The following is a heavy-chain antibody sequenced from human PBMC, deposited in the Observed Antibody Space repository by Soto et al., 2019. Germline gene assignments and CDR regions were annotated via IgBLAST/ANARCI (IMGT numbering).Heavy chain of an antibody. D-gene: IGHD3-10*02. Sequence: SDTLSLTCAVYGGSFSGYYWSWIRQPPGKGLEWIGEINHSGSTNYNPSLKSRVTISVDTSKNQFSLKLSSVTAADTAVYYCARGQAAIFGDAFDIWGQGTMVTASS. J-gene: IGHJ3*02. CDR1: GGSFSGYY. V-gene: IGHV4-34*01. CDR2: INHSGST. CDR3: ARGQAAIFGDAFDI.